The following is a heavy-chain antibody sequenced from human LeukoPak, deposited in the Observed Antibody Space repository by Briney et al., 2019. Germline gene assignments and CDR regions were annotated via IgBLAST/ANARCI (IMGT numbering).Heavy chain of an antibody. CDR2: ISAYNGNT. CDR1: GYTFTSYG. D-gene: IGHD4-23*01. V-gene: IGHV1-18*01. J-gene: IGHJ4*02. CDR3: ARGWLAETMVVTPYNY. Sequence: ASVKVSCKASGYTFTSYGISWVRQAPGQGLEWMGWISAYNGNTNYAQKLQGRVTMTTDTSTSTAYMELRSLRSDDTAVYYCARGWLAETMVVTPYNYWGQGTLVTVSS.